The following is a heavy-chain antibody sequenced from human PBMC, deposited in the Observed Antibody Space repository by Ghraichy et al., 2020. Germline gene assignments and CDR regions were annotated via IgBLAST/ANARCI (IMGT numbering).Heavy chain of an antibody. CDR3: ARDENTSGWLVNT. D-gene: IGHD6-19*01. J-gene: IGHJ5*02. CDR2: IIPILGVP. CDR1: GGTISSYA. V-gene: IGHV1-69*04. Sequence: SVKVSCKSSGGTISSYAINWVRQAPGQGLEWMGRIIPILGVPTYAQQFQDRVTITADKSTGTAYLEVSSVRSEDTAMYYCARDENTSGWLVNTWGQGTLVTVSS.